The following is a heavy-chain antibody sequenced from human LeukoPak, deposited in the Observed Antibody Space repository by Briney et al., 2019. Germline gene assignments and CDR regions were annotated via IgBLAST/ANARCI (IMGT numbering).Heavy chain of an antibody. CDR1: GSTFSSYT. Sequence: SVKVSCKASGSTFSSYTISWVRQAPGQGLEWMGRIIPILGIANYAQKFQGRVTITADKSTSTAYMELSSLRSEDTAVYYCARGSAYYYDSSGYYYGYFQHWGQGTLVTVSS. CDR2: IIPILGIA. CDR3: ARGSAYYYDSSGYYYGYFQH. J-gene: IGHJ1*01. D-gene: IGHD3-22*01. V-gene: IGHV1-69*02.